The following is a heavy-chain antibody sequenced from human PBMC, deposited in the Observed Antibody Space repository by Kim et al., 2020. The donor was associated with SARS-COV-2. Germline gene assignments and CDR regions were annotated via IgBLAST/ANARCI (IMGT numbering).Heavy chain of an antibody. CDR1: GFTFSSYS. CDR2: ISSSSSTI. CDR3: ARDGSAGRDTPMYYYYYYMVV. V-gene: IGHV3-48*02. Sequence: GGSLRLSCAASGFTFSSYSMNWVRQAPGKGLEWVSYISSSSSTIYYADSVKGRFTISRDNAKNSLYLQMNSLSDEDTAVYYCARDGSAGRDTPMYYYYYYMVVWGKGTTVAVSS. D-gene: IGHD6-19*01. J-gene: IGHJ6*03.